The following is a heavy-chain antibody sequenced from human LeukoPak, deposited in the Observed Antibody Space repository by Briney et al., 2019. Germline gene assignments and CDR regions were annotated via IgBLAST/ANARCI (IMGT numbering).Heavy chain of an antibody. CDR3: ARGRRIVVVLGATRTHRDYYMDV. CDR2: TYHSGST. Sequence: SETLSLTCVVSGGSFSGYYWGWIRLPPGKGLEWIGETYHSGSTNYNSSLKSRVTISLDTSKNQFSLKLSSVTAADTAVYYCARGRRIVVVLGATRTHRDYYMDVWGKGTTVTVSS. J-gene: IGHJ6*03. CDR1: GGSFSGYY. D-gene: IGHD2-15*01. V-gene: IGHV4-34*01.